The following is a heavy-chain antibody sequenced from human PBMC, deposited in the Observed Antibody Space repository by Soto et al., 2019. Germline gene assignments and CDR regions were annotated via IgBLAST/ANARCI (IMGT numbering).Heavy chain of an antibody. J-gene: IGHJ4*02. Sequence: HVKLQESVPGLVKPSGTLSLTFAVSGGPISSSNCWSWVCQPPGKGLDWIGEIYHSGSTNHTPSLKSRVTRSVDKSKNQFSLKLSSVPAAATAVYYCARHGPRGAVAGADYWGQGTLATDSS. CDR1: GGPISSSNC. CDR3: ARHGPRGAVAGADY. CDR2: IYHSGST. V-gene: IGHV4-4*02. D-gene: IGHD6-19*01.